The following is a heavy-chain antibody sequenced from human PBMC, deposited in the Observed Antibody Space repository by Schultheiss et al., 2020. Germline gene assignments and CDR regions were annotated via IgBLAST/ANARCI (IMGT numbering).Heavy chain of an antibody. CDR3: ARDGMIAGGMDV. CDR2: ISSSSSYI. D-gene: IGHD3-22*01. Sequence: CGSLRLSCAASGFTFSSYSMNWVRQAPGKGLEWVSSISSSSSYIYYADSVKGRFTISRDNAQNSLYLQMNSLRAEDTAVYYCARDGMIAGGMDVWGQGTTVTVSS. CDR1: GFTFSSYS. V-gene: IGHV3-21*01. J-gene: IGHJ6*02.